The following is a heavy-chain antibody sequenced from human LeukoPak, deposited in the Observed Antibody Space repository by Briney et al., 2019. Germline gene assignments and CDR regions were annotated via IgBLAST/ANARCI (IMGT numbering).Heavy chain of an antibody. CDR1: GGSISSYY. Sequence: PSETLSLTCTASGGSISSYYWSWIRQPPGKGLEWIGYIYYSGSTNYNPSLKSRVTISVDTSKNQFSLKLSSVTAADTAVYYCARHVRQQLVLWYFDYWGQGTLVTVSS. J-gene: IGHJ4*02. V-gene: IGHV4-59*08. CDR3: ARHVRQQLVLWYFDY. D-gene: IGHD6-13*01. CDR2: IYYSGST.